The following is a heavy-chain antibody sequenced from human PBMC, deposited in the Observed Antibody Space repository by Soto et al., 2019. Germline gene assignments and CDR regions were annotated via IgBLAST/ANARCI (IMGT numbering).Heavy chain of an antibody. CDR3: ARRGSSSGPFDY. D-gene: IGHD6-6*01. CDR2: VYYSGTA. CDR1: GGSINNGDYY. J-gene: IGHJ4*02. Sequence: SETLSLTCTVSGGSINNGDYYWSWIRQPPGKGLEWIGYVYYSGTAYYNPSLKRRVRISVDRSKSRCSLELNSVTAAATAVYYCARRGSSSGPFDYWGQGTLVTVSS. V-gene: IGHV4-30-4*01.